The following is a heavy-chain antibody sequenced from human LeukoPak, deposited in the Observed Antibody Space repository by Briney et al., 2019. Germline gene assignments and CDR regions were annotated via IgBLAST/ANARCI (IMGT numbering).Heavy chain of an antibody. CDR3: AKEVTTISTFDS. Sequence: GGSLRLSCAASGFVFSGFGIHWVRQAPGKGLEWVAVVSYDGRNKFYGDFVKGRFTISRDNSKNTVFLQMNSLTTADTALYYCAKEVTTISTFDSWGQGTLVTVSS. CDR1: GFVFSGFG. D-gene: IGHD2-21*02. J-gene: IGHJ4*02. V-gene: IGHV3-30*18. CDR2: VSYDGRNK.